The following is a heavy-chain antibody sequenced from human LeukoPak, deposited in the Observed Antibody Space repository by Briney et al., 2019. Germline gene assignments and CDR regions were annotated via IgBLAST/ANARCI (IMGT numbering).Heavy chain of an antibody. V-gene: IGHV3-21*01. CDR2: ISSSSSYI. Sequence: GGSLRLSCAASGFTFSSYSMNWVRQAPGKGLEWVSSISSSSSYIYYADSVKGRFTISRDNAKNSLYLQMNSLRAEDTAVYYCARDYSGRGGDCSHWGQGTLVTVSS. D-gene: IGHD2-21*02. CDR1: GFTFSSYS. J-gene: IGHJ4*02. CDR3: ARDYSGRGGDCSH.